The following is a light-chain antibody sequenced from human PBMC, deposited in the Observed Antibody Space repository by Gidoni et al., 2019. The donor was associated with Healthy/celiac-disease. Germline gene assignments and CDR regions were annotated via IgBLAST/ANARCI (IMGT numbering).Light chain of an antibody. CDR2: AAS. V-gene: IGKV3-11*01. CDR3: QQRSNWPQCS. CDR1: QSVSSY. J-gene: IGKJ2*04. Sequence: EIVLTQSPATLSLSPGERATLSCRASQSVSSYLAWYQRKPGQAPRLLIYAASNRAPGIPARFSGSGSGTDFTLTISSLEPEDFAVYYCQQRSNWPQCSFGQXTKLEIK.